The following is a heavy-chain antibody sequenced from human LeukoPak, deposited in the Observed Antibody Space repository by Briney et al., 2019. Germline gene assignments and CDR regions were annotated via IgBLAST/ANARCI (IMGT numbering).Heavy chain of an antibody. V-gene: IGHV3-7*02. J-gene: IGHJ4*02. CDR1: GFSFSDSW. CDR3: TRSLDY. D-gene: IGHD6-19*01. CDR2: IKPDGSEI. Sequence: PGGSLRLSCAASGFSFSDSWMDWVRQAPGKGLELAANIKPDGSEIYYVDAVKGRFTISRDNAKNSLYLQMNNLRADDTAVYYCTRSLDYWGQGTLVTVSS.